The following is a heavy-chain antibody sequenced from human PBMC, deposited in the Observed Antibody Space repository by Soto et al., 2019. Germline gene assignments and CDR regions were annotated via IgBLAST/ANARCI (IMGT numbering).Heavy chain of an antibody. Sequence: QVQLVESGGGVVQPGRSLRLSCAASGFTFSSYGMHWVRQAPGKGLEWVAVISYDGSNKYYADFVKGRFTISRDNSKNTLYLQMNILGAEETAVYYWANGRGITMVRGVLWGQGTLVTVSS. CDR3: ANGRGITMVRGVL. CDR2: ISYDGSNK. J-gene: IGHJ4*02. CDR1: GFTFSSYG. V-gene: IGHV3-30*18. D-gene: IGHD3-10*01.